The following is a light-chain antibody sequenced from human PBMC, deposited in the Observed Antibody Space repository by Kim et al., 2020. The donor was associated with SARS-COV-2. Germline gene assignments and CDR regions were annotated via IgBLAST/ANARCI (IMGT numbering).Light chain of an antibody. J-gene: IGKJ4*02. CDR1: QSVSSSY. CDR3: QQYGSSPR. Sequence: SPGESATLSCRASQSVSSSYLAWYQQKPGQAPRLLIYGASSRATGIPDRFSGSGSGTDFTLNISRLEPEDVAVYYYQQYGSSPRFGGGTKVDIK. V-gene: IGKV3-20*01. CDR2: GAS.